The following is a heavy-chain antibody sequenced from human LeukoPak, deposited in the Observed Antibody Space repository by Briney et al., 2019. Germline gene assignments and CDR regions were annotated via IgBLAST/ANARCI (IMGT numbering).Heavy chain of an antibody. V-gene: IGHV1-46*01. CDR3: ATGIPRRYSGYDFGYYYDSSGYYNFDY. CDR2: INPSGGST. CDR1: GYTFTSYY. Sequence: ASVKVSCKASGYTFTSYYMHWVRQAPGQGLEWMGIINPSGGSTSYAQKFQGRVTMTRDTSTDTAYMELSSLRSEDTAVYYCATGIPRRYSGYDFGYYYDSSGYYNFDYWGQGTLVTVSS. D-gene: IGHD3-22*01. J-gene: IGHJ4*02.